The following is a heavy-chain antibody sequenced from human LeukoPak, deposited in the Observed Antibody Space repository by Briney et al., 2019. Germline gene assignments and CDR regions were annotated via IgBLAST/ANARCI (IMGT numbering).Heavy chain of an antibody. D-gene: IGHD2-15*01. CDR1: GYTFTGYY. CDR3: ARGYCSGGSCHTHDC. V-gene: IGHV7-4-1*02. CDR2: INTNTGNP. J-gene: IGHJ4*02. Sequence: ASVKVSCKASGYTFTGYYMHWVRQAPGQGLERMGWINTNTGNPTYAQGFTGRFVFSLDTPVSTAYLQISSLKAEDTAVYYCARGYCSGGSCHTHDCWGQGTLVTVSS.